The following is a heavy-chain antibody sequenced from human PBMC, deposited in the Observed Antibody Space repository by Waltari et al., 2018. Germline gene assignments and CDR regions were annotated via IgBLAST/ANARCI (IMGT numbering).Heavy chain of an antibody. J-gene: IGHJ4*02. Sequence: EVQLLESGGGLVQPGGSLRLSCAASGFTFSSYAMSWVRRAPGKGLEWVSAISGSVGSTYYADSVKGRFTISRDNSKNTLYLQMNSLRAEDTAVYYCAKPWGTTGTGDYFDYWGQGTLVTVSS. V-gene: IGHV3-23*01. D-gene: IGHD1-1*01. CDR3: AKPWGTTGTGDYFDY. CDR2: ISGSVGST. CDR1: GFTFSSYA.